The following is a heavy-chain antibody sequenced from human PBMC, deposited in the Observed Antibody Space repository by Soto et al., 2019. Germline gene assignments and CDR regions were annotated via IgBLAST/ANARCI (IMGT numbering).Heavy chain of an antibody. CDR3: ARSGGDYEPLDAFDI. CDR2: INPSGGST. D-gene: IGHD4-17*01. CDR1: GYTFTSYY. J-gene: IGHJ3*02. V-gene: IGHV1-46*03. Sequence: ASVKVSCKASGYTFTSYYMHWVRQAPGQGLEWMGIINPSGGSTSYAQKFQGRVTMTRDTSTSTVYMELSSLRSEDTAVYYCARSGGDYEPLDAFDIWGQGTMVT.